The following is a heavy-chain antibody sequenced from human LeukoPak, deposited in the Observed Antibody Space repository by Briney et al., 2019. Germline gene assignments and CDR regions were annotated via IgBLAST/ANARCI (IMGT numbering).Heavy chain of an antibody. V-gene: IGHV1-2*02. J-gene: IGHJ4*02. D-gene: IGHD3-22*01. CDR2: INPNSGGT. CDR3: ATFNYDSSGYYFGG. CDR1: GYTFTGYY. Sequence: ASVKVSCKASGYTFTGYYMHWVRQAPGQGLEWMGWINPNSGGTNYAQKFQGRVTMTRDTSISTAYMELSSLRSEDMAVYYCATFNYDSSGYYFGGWGQGTLVTVSS.